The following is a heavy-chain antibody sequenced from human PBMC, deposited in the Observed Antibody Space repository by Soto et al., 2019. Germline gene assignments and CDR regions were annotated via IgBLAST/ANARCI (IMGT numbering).Heavy chain of an antibody. Sequence: SETLSLTCTVSGGSISSSNFYWGWIRQSPGRGLEWIGSIFYSGSTYYSPSLKSRVTISVDTSKNQFSLKLSSVTAADTAVYYCARVPHRSNALDYWGQGTLVTVSS. CDR3: ARVPHRSNALDY. D-gene: IGHD4-4*01. V-gene: IGHV4-39*01. CDR2: IFYSGST. CDR1: GGSISSSNFY. J-gene: IGHJ4*02.